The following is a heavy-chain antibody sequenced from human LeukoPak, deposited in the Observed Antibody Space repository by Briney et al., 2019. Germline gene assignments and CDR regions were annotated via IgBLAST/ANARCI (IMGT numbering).Heavy chain of an antibody. J-gene: IGHJ3*02. CDR3: ARPNYYDSSGYYYARGGFDI. CDR1: GYSFTSYW. D-gene: IGHD3-22*01. V-gene: IGHV5-51*01. CDR2: IYPGDSDT. Sequence: GESLKISCKGSGYSFTSYWIGGVRQMPGKGLEWMGIIYPGDSDTRYSPSFQGQVTISADKSISTAYLQWSSLKASDTAMYYCARPNYYDSSGYYYARGGFDIWGQGTMVTVSS.